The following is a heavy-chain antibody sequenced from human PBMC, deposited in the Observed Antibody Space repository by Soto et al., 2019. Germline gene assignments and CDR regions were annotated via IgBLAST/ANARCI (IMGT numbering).Heavy chain of an antibody. CDR1: GFTFSSYG. V-gene: IGHV3-33*01. CDR2: IWYDGSNK. J-gene: IGHJ6*02. D-gene: IGHD3-22*01. Sequence: QVQLVESGGGVVQPGRSLRLSCAASGFTFSSYGMHWVRQAPGKGLEWVAVIWYDGSNKYYADSVKGRFTISRDNSKNLRYPQRNSRRAEDTAVYYRARDPRVAPYYYDSSGYYPPGNYYDGMDVWGQGTTVTVS. CDR3: ARDPRVAPYYYDSSGYYPPGNYYDGMDV.